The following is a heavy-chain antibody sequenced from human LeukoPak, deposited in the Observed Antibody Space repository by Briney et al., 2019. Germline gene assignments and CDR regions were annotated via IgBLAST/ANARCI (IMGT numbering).Heavy chain of an antibody. CDR3: ARLGYCSSTSCEY. CDR2: IYYSGST. Sequence: SETLSLTCTVSGGSISSSSYYWGWIRQPPGKGLEWIGSIYYSGSTYYNPSLKSRVTISLDTSKNQFSLKLSSVTAADTAVYYCARLGYCSSTSCEYWGQGTLVTVSS. V-gene: IGHV4-39*07. CDR1: GGSISSSSYY. J-gene: IGHJ4*02. D-gene: IGHD2-2*01.